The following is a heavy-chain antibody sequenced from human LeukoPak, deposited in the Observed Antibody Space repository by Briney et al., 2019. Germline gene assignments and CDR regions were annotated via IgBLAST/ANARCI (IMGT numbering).Heavy chain of an antibody. D-gene: IGHD3-22*01. CDR3: ARDLTGPYDH. Sequence: PGGSLRLSCTASGFTFSHYEMNWVRQAPGKGLEWVSFITTSGSTTYYADSVKGRFTISRDSAKNTLYLQMNSLGAEDTAVYSCARDLTGPYDHWGQGTLVTVSS. CDR1: GFTFSHYE. J-gene: IGHJ4*02. V-gene: IGHV3-48*03. CDR2: ITTSGSTT.